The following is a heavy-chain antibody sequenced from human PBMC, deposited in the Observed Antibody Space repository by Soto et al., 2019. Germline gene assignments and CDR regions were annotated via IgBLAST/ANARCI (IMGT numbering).Heavy chain of an antibody. CDR3: ARPPPHYYYYGMDV. J-gene: IGHJ6*02. V-gene: IGHV1-69*12. CDR1: GGTFSSYA. Sequence: QVQLVQSGAEVKKPGSSVKVSCKASGGTFSSYAISWVRQAPGQGLEWMGGIISIFSTADYAQKFQGRVTIXAXEXXSTAYMELSTLRSEDTAVYYCARPPPHYYYYGMDVWSQGTTVTVSS. CDR2: IISIFSTA.